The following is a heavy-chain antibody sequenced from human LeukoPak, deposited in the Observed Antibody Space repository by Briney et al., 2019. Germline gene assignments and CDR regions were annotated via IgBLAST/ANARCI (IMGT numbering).Heavy chain of an antibody. CDR3: ARVNSHIAAAGTYRYFDY. Sequence: PSETLSLTCAVYGGSFSDYDWSWIRQPPGKGLEWIGEINQSGSTNYNPSLKSRVTISVDTSKNQFSLKLSSVTAADTAVYYCARVNSHIAAAGTYRYFDYWGQGTLVTVSS. CDR1: GGSFSDYD. J-gene: IGHJ4*02. CDR2: INQSGST. D-gene: IGHD6-13*01. V-gene: IGHV4-34*01.